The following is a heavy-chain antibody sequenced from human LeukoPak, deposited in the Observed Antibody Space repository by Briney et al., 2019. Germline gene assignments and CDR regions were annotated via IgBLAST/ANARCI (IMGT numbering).Heavy chain of an antibody. CDR2: IYYSGGT. D-gene: IGHD6-19*01. CDR1: GGSISSYY. V-gene: IGHV4-59*01. Sequence: PSETLSLTCTVSGGSISSYYWSWIRQPPGKGLEWIGYIYYSGGTNYNPSLKSRVTISVDTSKNQFSLKLSSVTAADTAVYYCARVGYSSGWYMAYYYGMDVWGQGTTVTVSS. J-gene: IGHJ6*02. CDR3: ARVGYSSGWYMAYYYGMDV.